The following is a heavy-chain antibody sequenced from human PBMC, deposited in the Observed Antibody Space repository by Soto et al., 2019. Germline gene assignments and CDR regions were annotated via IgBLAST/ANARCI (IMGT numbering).Heavy chain of an antibody. J-gene: IGHJ4*01. CDR3: ARVRGGGSEYSFDY. Sequence: ASVKVSCKASGYTFTRYNVHWVRQAPGQGLEWMAIINPSGGTTYYVQKFEGRVTLTTDTSTSTVYMELSSLRSDDTAVYYCARVRGGGSEYSFDYSGHGTLVTVSS. CDR2: INPSGGTT. D-gene: IGHD2-15*01. CDR1: GYTFTRYN. V-gene: IGHV1-46*01.